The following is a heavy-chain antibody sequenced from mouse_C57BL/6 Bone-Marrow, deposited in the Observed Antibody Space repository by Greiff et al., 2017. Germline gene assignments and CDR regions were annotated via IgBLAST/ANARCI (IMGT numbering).Heavy chain of an antibody. J-gene: IGHJ3*01. V-gene: IGHV8-12*01. Sequence: QVQLKESGPGILQSSQTLSLTCSFSGFSLSTSGMGVSWIRQPSGKGLEWLAHIYWDDDKRYNPSLKSRLTISKDTSRNQVFRKVTSVDTADTATYNCARREWNSAWFAYWGQGTLVTVSA. CDR1: GFSLSTSGMG. D-gene: IGHD3-1*01. CDR3: ARREWNSAWFAY. CDR2: IYWDDDK.